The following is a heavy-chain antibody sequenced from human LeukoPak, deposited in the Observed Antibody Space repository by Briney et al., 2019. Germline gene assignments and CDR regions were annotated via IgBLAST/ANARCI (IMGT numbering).Heavy chain of an antibody. J-gene: IGHJ4*02. CDR3: ARVSGDYWAIDY. Sequence: GGSLRLSCAASGFTFSSYEMNWVRQAPGKGLEWVSYISSSGSTIYYADSVKGRFTISRDNAKNSLYLQMNSLRAEDTAVYFCARVSGDYWAIDYWGQGTLVTVSS. V-gene: IGHV3-48*03. CDR2: ISSSGSTI. D-gene: IGHD4-17*01. CDR1: GFTFSSYE.